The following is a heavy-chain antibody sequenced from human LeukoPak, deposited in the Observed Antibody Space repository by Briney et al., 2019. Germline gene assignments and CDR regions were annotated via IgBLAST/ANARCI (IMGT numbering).Heavy chain of an antibody. CDR2: IYHSGST. J-gene: IGHJ4*02. CDR3: ARGDSSGYYRYFDH. V-gene: IGHV4-30-2*01. Sequence: SETLSLTCAVSGGSISSGGYSWSWIRQPPGKGLEWIGYIYHSGSTYYNPSLKSRVTISVDRSKNQFSLKLSSVTAADTAVYYCARGDSSGYYRYFDHWGQGTLVTVSS. CDR1: GGSISSGGYS. D-gene: IGHD3-22*01.